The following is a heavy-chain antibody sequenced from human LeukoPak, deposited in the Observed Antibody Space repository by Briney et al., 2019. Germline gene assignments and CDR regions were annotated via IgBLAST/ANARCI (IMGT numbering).Heavy chain of an antibody. J-gene: IGHJ6*03. CDR1: GGSISSYY. Sequence: KSSETLSLTCTVSGGSISSYYSSWIRQPPGKGLEWIGYIYYSGSTNYNPSLRSRVTISVDTSKNQFSLKLSSVTAADTAVYYCARGRRDTAMIIYYYYYYMDVWGKGTTVTISS. CDR2: IYYSGST. CDR3: ARGRRDTAMIIYYYYYYMDV. D-gene: IGHD5-18*01. V-gene: IGHV4-59*01.